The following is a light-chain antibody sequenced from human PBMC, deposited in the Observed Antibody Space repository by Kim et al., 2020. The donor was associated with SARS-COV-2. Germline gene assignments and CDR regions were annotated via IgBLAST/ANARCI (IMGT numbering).Light chain of an antibody. CDR2: GKN. V-gene: IGLV3-19*01. J-gene: IGLJ2*01. Sequence: LGQTVRITCQGDSLRMYYASWYQQKPRQAPILVIYGKNNRPSGIPDRFSGSSSGNTASLTVTGAQAVDEADYYCISRDHSGDHVVFGGGTQLTVL. CDR1: SLRMYY. CDR3: ISRDHSGDHVV.